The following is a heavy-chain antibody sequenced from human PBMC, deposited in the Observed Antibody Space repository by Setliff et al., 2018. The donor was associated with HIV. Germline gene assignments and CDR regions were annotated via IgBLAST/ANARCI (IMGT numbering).Heavy chain of an antibody. CDR2: ISPQNGKT. CDR3: ARGRHAVVVTALEHDY. CDR1: GYDFRRYG. V-gene: IGHV1-18*01. J-gene: IGHJ4*02. D-gene: IGHD2-21*02. Sequence: ASVKVSCKTSGYDFRRYGIAWVRQVPGHGLEWMGWISPQNGKTKYAQRFQGRVTITADKSTSTAYMELSSLRSEDTAVYYCARGRHAVVVTALEHDYWGQGTLVTVSS.